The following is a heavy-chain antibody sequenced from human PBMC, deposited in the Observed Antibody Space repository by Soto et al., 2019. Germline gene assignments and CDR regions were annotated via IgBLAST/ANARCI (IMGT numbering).Heavy chain of an antibody. Sequence: PGGSLRLSCAASGFTFSNAWMSWVRQAPGKGLEWVGRIKSKTDGGTTDYAAPVKGRFTISRDDSKNTLYLQMNSLKTEDTAVYYCTTDPDIVVVPAAHDAFDIWGQGTMVTVSS. CDR2: IKSKTDGGTT. CDR1: GFTFSNAW. J-gene: IGHJ3*02. V-gene: IGHV3-15*01. D-gene: IGHD2-2*01. CDR3: TTDPDIVVVPAAHDAFDI.